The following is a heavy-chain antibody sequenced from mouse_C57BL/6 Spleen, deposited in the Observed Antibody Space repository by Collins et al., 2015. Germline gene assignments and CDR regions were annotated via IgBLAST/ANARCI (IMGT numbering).Heavy chain of an antibody. V-gene: IGHV1-47*01. CDR3: ARGGGYYGEDYATDY. J-gene: IGHJ4*01. D-gene: IGHD2-3*01. Sequence: GKSLEWIGNFHPYNDDTKYNEKFKGKATLTVEKSSSTVYLELSRLTSDDSAVYYCARGGGYYGEDYATDYWGQGTSVTVSS. CDR2: FHPYNDDT.